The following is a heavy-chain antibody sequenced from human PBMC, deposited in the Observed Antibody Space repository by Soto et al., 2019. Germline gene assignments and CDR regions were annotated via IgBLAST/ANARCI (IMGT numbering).Heavy chain of an antibody. D-gene: IGHD6-19*01. CDR1: GGTFSSYA. Sequence: QVQLVQSGAEVKKPGSSVKVSCKASGGTFSSYAISWVRQAPGQGLEWMGGIIPIFGTANYAQKFQGRVTITADDSTSTAYMELSSLRSEDTAVYYCARGSSSGWYSTLDYWGQGTLVTVSS. CDR3: ARGSSSGWYSTLDY. V-gene: IGHV1-69*12. CDR2: IIPIFGTA. J-gene: IGHJ4*02.